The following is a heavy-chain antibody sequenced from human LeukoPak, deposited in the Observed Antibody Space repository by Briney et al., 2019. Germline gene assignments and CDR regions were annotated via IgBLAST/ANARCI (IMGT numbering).Heavy chain of an antibody. CDR1: GFTFSSYA. J-gene: IGHJ4*02. CDR2: ISYDGSNK. CDR3: AKGFTVVGLSLFDY. D-gene: IGHD4-23*01. V-gene: IGHV3-30-3*01. Sequence: GGSLRLSCAASGFTFSSYAMHWVRQAPGKGLEWVAVISYDGSNKYYADSVKGRFTISRDNSKNTLYLQMNSLRAEDTAVYYCAKGFTVVGLSLFDYWGQGTLVTVSS.